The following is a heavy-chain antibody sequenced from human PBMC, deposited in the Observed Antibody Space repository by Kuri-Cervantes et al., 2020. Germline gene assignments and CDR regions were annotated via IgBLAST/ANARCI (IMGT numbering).Heavy chain of an antibody. Sequence: GGSLRLSCAASGFTFSTYVIHWVRQAPGKGLEWVSAISGTGTYTYHTDSVKGRFTVSRDNSKNTLYLQMSSLRAEDTAVYYCAGDCNPNSCHKYWGQGTLVTVSS. J-gene: IGHJ4*02. CDR1: GFTFSTYV. V-gene: IGHV3-23*01. CDR3: AGDCNPNSCHKY. CDR2: ISGTGTYT. D-gene: IGHD2-15*01.